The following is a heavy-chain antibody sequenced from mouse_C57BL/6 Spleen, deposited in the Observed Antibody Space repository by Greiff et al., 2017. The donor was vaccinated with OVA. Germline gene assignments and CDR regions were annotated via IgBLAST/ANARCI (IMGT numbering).Heavy chain of an antibody. D-gene: IGHD4-1*02. CDR1: GYTFTDYF. CDR3: ARTKWERYAMDY. J-gene: IGHJ4*01. CDR2: IIPDNGST. V-gene: IGHV1-26*01. Sequence: EVQLQQSGPELVKPGASVKISCKASGYTFTDYFMNWVKQSPGKSLEWIGDIIPDNGSTCYNQNFKGKATLTVDKSSSTAYMELRSLTSEDSAVYYCARTKWERYAMDYWGQGTSVTVSS.